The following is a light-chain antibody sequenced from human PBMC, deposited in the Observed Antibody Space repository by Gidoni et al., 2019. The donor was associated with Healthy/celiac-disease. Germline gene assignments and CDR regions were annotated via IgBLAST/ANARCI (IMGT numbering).Light chain of an antibody. CDR1: QSISSW. Sequence: DIQMTQSPSTLSASVGDRVTITCRASQSISSWLAWYQQKPGKAPKLLIYDASSLERGVTSRFSGSGSGTEFTLTISSLQPDDFATYFCQQYNSYSTFGQGTKLEIK. V-gene: IGKV1-5*01. CDR3: QQYNSYST. CDR2: DAS. J-gene: IGKJ2*01.